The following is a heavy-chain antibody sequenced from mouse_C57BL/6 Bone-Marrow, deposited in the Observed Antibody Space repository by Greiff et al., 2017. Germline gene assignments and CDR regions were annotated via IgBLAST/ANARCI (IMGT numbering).Heavy chain of an antibody. J-gene: IGHJ2*01. Sequence: VQLVESGAELMKPGASVKLSCKASGYTFTGYWIEWVKQRPGHGLDWIGDILPGSGSTNYTEKFKGKAPFTADTASNTAYMQLSSLTTEDSAIYYCARSTTVVATSRYYFDYWGQGTTLTVSS. CDR2: ILPGSGST. V-gene: IGHV1-9*01. CDR3: ARSTTVVATSRYYFDY. CDR1: GYTFTGYW. D-gene: IGHD1-1*01.